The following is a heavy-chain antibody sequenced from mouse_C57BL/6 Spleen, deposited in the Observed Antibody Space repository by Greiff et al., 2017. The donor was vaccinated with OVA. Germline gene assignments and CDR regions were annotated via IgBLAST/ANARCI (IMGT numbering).Heavy chain of an antibody. CDR2: ISSGSSTI. CDR1: GFTFSDYG. V-gene: IGHV5-17*01. CDR3: ARGGGPAMDY. J-gene: IGHJ4*01. Sequence: EVKVVESGGGLVKPGGSLKLSCAASGFTFSDYGMHWVRQAPEKGLEWVAYISSGSSTIYYADTVKGRFTISRDNAKNTLFLQMTSLRSEDTAMYYCARGGGPAMDYWGQGTSVTVSS.